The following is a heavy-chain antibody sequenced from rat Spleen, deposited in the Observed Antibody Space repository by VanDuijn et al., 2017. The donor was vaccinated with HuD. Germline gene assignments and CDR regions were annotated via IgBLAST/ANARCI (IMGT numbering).Heavy chain of an antibody. J-gene: IGHJ2*01. CDR2: ITNSGGST. D-gene: IGHD4-3*01. CDR1: GFTFSNYG. CDR3: TTDNSGYFDY. V-gene: IGHV5-27*01. Sequence: EVQLVESGGGLVQPGRSLKLSCAASGFTFSNYGMAWVRQAPTKGLEWVASITNSGGSTYYRDSVKGRFTISRDNAKSTLYLQMDSLRSEDTATYYCTTDNSGYFDYWGQGVMVTVSS.